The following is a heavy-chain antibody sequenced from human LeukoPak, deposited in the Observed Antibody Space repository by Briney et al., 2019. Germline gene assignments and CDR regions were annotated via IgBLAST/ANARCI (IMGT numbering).Heavy chain of an antibody. J-gene: IGHJ4*02. CDR1: GGSFSGYY. Sequence: SETPSLTCAVYGGSFSGYYWSWIRQPPGKGLEWIGEINHSGSTNYNPSLKSRVTISVDTPKNQFSLKLSSVTAADTAVYYCARGRVRIAVAVDYFDYWGQGTLVTVSS. D-gene: IGHD6-19*01. V-gene: IGHV4-34*01. CDR2: INHSGST. CDR3: ARGRVRIAVAVDYFDY.